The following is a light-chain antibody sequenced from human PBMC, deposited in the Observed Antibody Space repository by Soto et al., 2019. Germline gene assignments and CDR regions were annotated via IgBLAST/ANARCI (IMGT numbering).Light chain of an antibody. V-gene: IGLV1-40*01. CDR1: SSNIGAGYG. CDR3: QSYDNSLSGWV. J-gene: IGLJ3*02. Sequence: QSVLTQPPSVSGAPGQRVTISCTGSSSNIGAGYGVHWYQQLPGTAPKLLIYDNSNRPSGVPDRFSGSKSGTSASLAITGLQAEDEADYYCQSYDNSLSGWVFGGGTKLTVL. CDR2: DNS.